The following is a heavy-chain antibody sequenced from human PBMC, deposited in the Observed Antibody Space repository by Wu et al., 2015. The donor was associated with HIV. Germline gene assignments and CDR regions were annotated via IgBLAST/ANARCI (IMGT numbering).Heavy chain of an antibody. CDR3: ARNTDSVATSLYSLGV. D-gene: IGHD5-12*01. Sequence: QVQLLQSGAEVKKPGSSVKVTCKASGDGFTSYAVSWVRQAPGQGLEWMGGINPLFGTTKHVEKFQDRVTFSTDESKSTVYMELSSLRSEDTAVYYCARNTDSVATSLYSLGVWGQGTTVTVSS. CDR1: GDGFTSYA. CDR2: INPLFGTT. V-gene: IGHV1-69*01. J-gene: IGHJ6*02.